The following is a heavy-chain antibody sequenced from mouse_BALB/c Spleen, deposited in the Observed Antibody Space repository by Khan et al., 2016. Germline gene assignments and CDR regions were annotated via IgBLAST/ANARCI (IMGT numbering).Heavy chain of an antibody. CDR2: IYPGSGST. Sequence: QVQLQQSGAELVKPGTSVKLSCKASGYNFTSYWINWVKLRPGQGLEWIGDIYPGSGSTNYNEKFKSKATLTVDTSSSTAYMQLSSLASEDSALYYCARAALSYGSSYWYFDVWGAGTTVIVSS. CDR1: GYNFTSYW. CDR3: ARAALSYGSSYWYFDV. D-gene: IGHD1-1*01. J-gene: IGHJ1*01. V-gene: IGHV1-55*01.